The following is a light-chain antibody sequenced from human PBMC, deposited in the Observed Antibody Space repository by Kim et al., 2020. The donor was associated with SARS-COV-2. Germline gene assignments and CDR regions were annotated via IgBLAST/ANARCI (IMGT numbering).Light chain of an antibody. Sequence: EIVLTQSPGTLSLSPGERATLSCRASQSVSSNYLAWYQQKPGQAPRLLIYGASSRATDISDRFSGSGSGKDFTLTISRLEPEDFAVYYCQQFGDSRYTFGQGTKLEI. CDR1: QSVSSNY. V-gene: IGKV3-20*01. CDR3: QQFGDSRYT. J-gene: IGKJ2*01. CDR2: GAS.